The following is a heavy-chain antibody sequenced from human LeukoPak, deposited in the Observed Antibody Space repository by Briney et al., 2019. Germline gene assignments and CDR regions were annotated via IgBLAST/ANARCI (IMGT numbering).Heavy chain of an antibody. D-gene: IGHD3-22*01. Sequence: ASVKVSCKASGYIFTGYYMHWVRQAAGQGLEWMGWINPNSCHTNYAQKLQGRVTMTRHTSIRTAYMELSRLTSDDTAVYYCARDWGITMIVVVIPFDYWGQGTLVTVSS. V-gene: IGHV1-2*02. CDR3: ARDWGITMIVVVIPFDY. J-gene: IGHJ4*02. CDR2: INPNSCHT. CDR1: GYIFTGYY.